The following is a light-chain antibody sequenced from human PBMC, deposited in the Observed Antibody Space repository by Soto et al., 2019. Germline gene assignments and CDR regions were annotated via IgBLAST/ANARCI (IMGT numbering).Light chain of an antibody. J-gene: IGKJ4*01. Sequence: EIVMTQSPATLSVSPGERATLSCRASQSVSGNLAWYQQKPGQAPRLLIYGASTRTTGIPARFSGSDSGSEFTLTISSLQSEDFAVYYCQPYNNWPLTFGGGTKVDIK. CDR3: QPYNNWPLT. V-gene: IGKV3-15*01. CDR2: GAS. CDR1: QSVSGN.